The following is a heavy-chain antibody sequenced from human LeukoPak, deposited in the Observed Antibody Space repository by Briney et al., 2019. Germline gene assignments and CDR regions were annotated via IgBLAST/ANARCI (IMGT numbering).Heavy chain of an antibody. CDR1: GFTFSSYS. CDR2: ISSSSSYI. Sequence: PGGSLRLSCAASGFTFSSYSMNWGRPAPGKGLEWVSSISSSSSYIYYADSVKGRFTISRDNAKNSLYLQMNSLRAEDTAVYYCASIYGDYDGYWGQGTLVTVSS. D-gene: IGHD4-17*01. J-gene: IGHJ4*02. CDR3: ASIYGDYDGY. V-gene: IGHV3-21*01.